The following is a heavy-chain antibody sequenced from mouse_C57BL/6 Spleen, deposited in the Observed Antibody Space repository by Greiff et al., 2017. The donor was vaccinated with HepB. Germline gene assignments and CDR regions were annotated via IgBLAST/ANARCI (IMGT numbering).Heavy chain of an antibody. V-gene: IGHV2-2*01. CDR1: GFSLTSYG. D-gene: IGHD1-1*01. CDR2: IWSGGST. J-gene: IGHJ4*01. Sequence: QVQLKQSGPGLVQPSQSLSITCTVSGFSLTSYGVHWVRQSPGKGLEWLGVIWSGGSTDYNAAFISRLSISKDNSKSQVSFKMNSLQADDTAIYYCAKGSSYYAMDYWGQGTSVTVSS. CDR3: AKGSSYYAMDY.